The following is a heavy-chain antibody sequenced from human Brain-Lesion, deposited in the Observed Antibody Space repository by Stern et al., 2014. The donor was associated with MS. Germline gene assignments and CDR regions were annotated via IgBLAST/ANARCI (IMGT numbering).Heavy chain of an antibody. CDR3: ARGRVVPGFQYYATDV. D-gene: IGHD2-2*01. CDR1: GGSISSGGYY. Sequence: VQLVESGPGLVKPSQTLSLSCTVSGGSISSGGYYWSWIRQPAGKGLEWIGRIFNSGSTSYNPSLKSGVPISIDPPKNQFSLRLTPMTAADTAVYYCARGRVVPGFQYYATDVWGQGTTVIVSS. V-gene: IGHV4-61*02. J-gene: IGHJ6*02. CDR2: IFNSGST.